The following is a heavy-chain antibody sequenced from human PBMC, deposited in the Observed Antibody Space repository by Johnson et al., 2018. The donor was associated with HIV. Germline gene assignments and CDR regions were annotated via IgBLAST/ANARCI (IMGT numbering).Heavy chain of an antibody. J-gene: IGHJ3*02. V-gene: IGHV3-43D*03. CDR1: GFTFSDYY. CDR3: ARAEIYEGRVGDFAFDI. Sequence: VQLVESGGGLVKPGGSLRLSCAASGFTFSDYYMSWIRQAPGKGLEWVSLIRWDAAITRYVDSVRGRFTISRDNSRNSLYLQMKSLRPEDTALYYCARAEIYEGRVGDFAFDIWGRGTMVTVAS. CDR2: IRWDAAIT. D-gene: IGHD3-10*01.